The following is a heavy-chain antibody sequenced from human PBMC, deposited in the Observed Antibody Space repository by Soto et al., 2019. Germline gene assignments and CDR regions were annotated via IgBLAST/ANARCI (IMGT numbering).Heavy chain of an antibody. CDR2: ISPHKDDT. D-gene: IGHD6-13*01. V-gene: IGHV1-18*01. J-gene: IGHJ4*02. CDR1: GYTFSSIC. CDR3: AKTKGIAAAGTSDY. Sequence: ASVKVSCKASGYTFSSICISWVRQAPGQGLEWMGWISPHKDDTYYADSVKGRFTISRDNSKNTLYLQMNSLRAEDTAVYYCAKTKGIAAAGTSDYWGQGTLVTVSS.